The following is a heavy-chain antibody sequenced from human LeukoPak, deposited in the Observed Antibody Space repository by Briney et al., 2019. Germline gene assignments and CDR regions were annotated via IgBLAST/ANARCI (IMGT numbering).Heavy chain of an antibody. V-gene: IGHV1-46*01. CDR1: GYTFTSYY. Sequence: VASVKVSCKASGYTFTSYYMHWVRQAPGQGLEWMGIINPSGGSTSYAQKFQGRVTMTRDMSTSTVYMELSSLRSEDTAVYYCARSTFSIAARPRYFDYWGQGTLVTVSS. J-gene: IGHJ4*02. CDR2: INPSGGST. D-gene: IGHD6-6*01. CDR3: ARSTFSIAARPRYFDY.